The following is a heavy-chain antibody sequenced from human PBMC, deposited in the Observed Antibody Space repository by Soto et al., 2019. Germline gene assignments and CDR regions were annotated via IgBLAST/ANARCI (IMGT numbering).Heavy chain of an antibody. Sequence: SETLSLTCAVYGGSFSGYYWSWIRQPPGKGLEWIGEINHSGSTNYNPSLKSRVTISVDTSKNQFSLKLSSVTAADTAVYYCARGRRGDFDYRGQGTLVTVSS. V-gene: IGHV4-34*01. J-gene: IGHJ4*02. CDR3: ARGRRGDFDY. CDR2: INHSGST. CDR1: GGSFSGYY. D-gene: IGHD3-10*01.